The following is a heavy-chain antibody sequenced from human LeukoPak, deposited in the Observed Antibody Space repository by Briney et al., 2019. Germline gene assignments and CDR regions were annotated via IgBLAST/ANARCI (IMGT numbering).Heavy chain of an antibody. CDR1: GGSISSYY. CDR2: IYYSGST. D-gene: IGHD6-13*01. J-gene: IGHJ4*02. V-gene: IGHV4-39*01. CDR3: ARTAAAAGTITFDY. Sequence: SETLSLTCTVSGGSISSYYWGWIRQPPGKGLEWIGSIYYSGSTYYNPSLKSRVTIPVDTSKNQFSLKLSSVTAADTAVYYCARTAAAAGTITFDYWGQETLVTVSS.